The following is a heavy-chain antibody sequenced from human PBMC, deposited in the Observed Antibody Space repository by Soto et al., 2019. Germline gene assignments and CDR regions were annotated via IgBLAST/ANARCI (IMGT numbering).Heavy chain of an antibody. D-gene: IGHD1-26*01. V-gene: IGHV3-30-3*01. CDR1: GFTFSSYA. J-gene: IGHJ4*02. CDR3: ARAPGEWEPPDY. CDR2: ISYDGSNK. Sequence: QVQLVESGGGVVQPGRSLRLSCAASGFTFSSYAMHWVRQAPGKGLEWVAVISYDGSNKYYADSVKGRFTISRDNSKNTLYLEMNSLRAEDTAVYYCARAPGEWEPPDYWGQGTLVTVSS.